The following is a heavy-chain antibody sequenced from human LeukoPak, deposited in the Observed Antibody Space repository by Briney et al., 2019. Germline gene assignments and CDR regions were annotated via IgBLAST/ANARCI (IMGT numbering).Heavy chain of an antibody. CDR1: GGTFSSYA. D-gene: IGHD1-26*01. V-gene: IGHV1-69*04. CDR2: IIPILGIA. Sequence: SVKVSCKASGGTFSSYATSWVRQAPGQGLEWMGRIIPILGIANYAQKFQGRVTITADKSTSTAYMELSSLRSEDTAVYYCARADSGSYSAHDYWGQGTLVTVSS. CDR3: ARADSGSYSAHDY. J-gene: IGHJ4*02.